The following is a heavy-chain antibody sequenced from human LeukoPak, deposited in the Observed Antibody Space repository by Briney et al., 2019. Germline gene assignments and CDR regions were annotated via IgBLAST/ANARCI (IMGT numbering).Heavy chain of an antibody. CDR2: INAGNGNT. CDR3: AREYSSGWSDTVFDY. J-gene: IGHJ4*02. CDR1: GYTFTSYA. D-gene: IGHD6-19*01. Sequence: ASVKVPCKASGYTFTSYAMHWVRQAPGQRLEWMGWINAGNGNTKYSQEFQGRVTITRDTSASTAYMELSSLRSEDMAVYYCAREYSSGWSDTVFDYWGQGTLVTVSS. V-gene: IGHV1-3*03.